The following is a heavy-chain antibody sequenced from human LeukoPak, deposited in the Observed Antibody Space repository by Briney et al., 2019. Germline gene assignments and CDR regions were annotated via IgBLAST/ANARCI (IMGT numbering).Heavy chain of an antibody. J-gene: IGHJ6*02. Sequence: VASVKVSCKASGYTFTGYYMHWVRQAHGQGLEWMGIINPSGGSTSYAQKFQGRVTMTRDTSTSTVYMELSSLRSEDTAVYYCARGSVAVAGNYYGMDVWGQGTTVTVSS. CDR1: GYTFTGYY. CDR2: INPSGGST. V-gene: IGHV1-46*01. D-gene: IGHD6-19*01. CDR3: ARGSVAVAGNYYGMDV.